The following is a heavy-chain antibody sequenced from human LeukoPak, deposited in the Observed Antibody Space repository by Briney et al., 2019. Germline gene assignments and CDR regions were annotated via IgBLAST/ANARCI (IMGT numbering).Heavy chain of an antibody. D-gene: IGHD6-13*01. V-gene: IGHV1-2*02. J-gene: IGHJ5*02. CDR2: INPKSGGT. Sequence: ASVKVSCKASAYSITAYYMYWVRQPPGQGLEWMGWINPKSGGTNYAQKFQGRVTMTRDTSINKAYMDLSRLTSDDTAMYYCARNGAAGTPNRFFNWFDPWGQGTQVTVSS. CDR3: ARNGAAGTPNRFFNWFDP. CDR1: AYSITAYY.